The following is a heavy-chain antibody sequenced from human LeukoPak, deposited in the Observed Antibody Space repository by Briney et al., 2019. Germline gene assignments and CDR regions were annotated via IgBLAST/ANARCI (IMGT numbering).Heavy chain of an antibody. CDR1: GYSLGKNYY. D-gene: IGHD3-16*01. J-gene: IGHJ4*02. Sequence: PSETLPLTCAVSGYSLGKNYYWGWIRQPPGKGLEWIGRIYGTGSTSYNPSLMNRLTMSVDTSKNHFSLKLTSVTAADTAVYSCARYDSRGSASTRFDYWGQGILVTISS. V-gene: IGHV4-38-2*01. CDR2: IYGTGST. CDR3: ARYDSRGSASTRFDY.